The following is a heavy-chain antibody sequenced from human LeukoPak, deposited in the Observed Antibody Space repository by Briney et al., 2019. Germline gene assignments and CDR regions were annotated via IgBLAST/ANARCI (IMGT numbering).Heavy chain of an antibody. J-gene: IGHJ6*02. Sequence: SETLSLTYTVPGGSISSYYWSWIRQPPGKGLEWIGYIYYSGSTNYNPSLKSRVTISVDTSKNQFSLKLSSVTAADTAVYYCARWSSGWYPHNYYGMDVWGQGTTVTVSS. CDR2: IYYSGST. CDR1: GGSISSYY. D-gene: IGHD6-19*01. CDR3: ARWSSGWYPHNYYGMDV. V-gene: IGHV4-59*08.